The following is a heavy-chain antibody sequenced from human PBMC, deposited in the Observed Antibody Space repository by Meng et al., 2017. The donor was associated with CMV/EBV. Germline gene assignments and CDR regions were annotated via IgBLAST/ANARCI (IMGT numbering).Heavy chain of an antibody. CDR1: GGTFSSYA. CDR2: NIPLFGTA. CDR3: ARYRFCSSITCHARGHYYNYGMDV. V-gene: IGHV1-69*05. D-gene: IGHD2-2*01. J-gene: IGHJ6*02. Sequence: SVKVSCKASGGTFSSYAISWVRQAPGQGLEWMGGNIPLFGTANYAQKFQGRVTITTDESTSTAYMELNSLRSEDTAVYHCARYRFCSSITCHARGHYYNYGMDVWGQGTTVTVSS.